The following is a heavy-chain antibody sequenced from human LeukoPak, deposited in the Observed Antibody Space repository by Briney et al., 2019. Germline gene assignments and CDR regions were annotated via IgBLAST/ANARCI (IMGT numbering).Heavy chain of an antibody. CDR1: GGSISSYY. D-gene: IGHD3-16*01. V-gene: IGHV4-59*01. CDR3: ARARWGSSSSFDY. J-gene: IGHJ4*02. CDR2: IYYSGST. Sequence: SETLSLTCTVSGGSISSYYWSWIRQPPGKGLEWIGYIYYSGSTDYNPSLKSRVTISVDTSKNQFSLKLSSVTAADTAVYYCARARWGSSSSFDYWGQGTLVTVSS.